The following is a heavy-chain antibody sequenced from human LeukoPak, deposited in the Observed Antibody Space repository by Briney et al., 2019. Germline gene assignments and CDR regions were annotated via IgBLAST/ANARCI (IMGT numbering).Heavy chain of an antibody. Sequence: PGGSLRLSCAAAGFTFSNYAMSWVRQAPGKGLEWVAAISGRGGGGSSYYADSVEGRFTISRDNSKTTLYLQMNSLRAEDTAVYYCAKDSGYGDHGGDYFDYWGQGPLVTVSS. CDR2: ISGRGGGGSS. V-gene: IGHV3-23*01. J-gene: IGHJ4*02. CDR3: AKDSGYGDHGGDYFDY. D-gene: IGHD4-17*01. CDR1: GFTFSNYA.